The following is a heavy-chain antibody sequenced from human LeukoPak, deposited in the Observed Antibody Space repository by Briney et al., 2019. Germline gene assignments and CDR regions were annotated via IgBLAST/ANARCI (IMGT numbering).Heavy chain of an antibody. CDR3: AKVMDSLGYCTGGVCYRAIDF. V-gene: IGHV3-23*01. CDR1: GFTFSSYA. CDR2: ISGSGGNT. D-gene: IGHD2-8*02. Sequence: PGGSLRLSCAASGFTFSSYAMSWVRQAPGKGLELVSAISGSGGNTYYAGSVKGRFTIARDNSKNTLYLQMNSLRAEDTAVYYCAKVMDSLGYCTGGVCYRAIDFWGQGALVTVSS. J-gene: IGHJ4*02.